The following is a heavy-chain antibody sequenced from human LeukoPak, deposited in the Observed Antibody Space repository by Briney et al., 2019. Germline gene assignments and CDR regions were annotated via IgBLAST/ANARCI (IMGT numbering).Heavy chain of an antibody. J-gene: IGHJ6*03. CDR3: ARTPMGGHFYMDV. V-gene: IGHV1-2*02. D-gene: IGHD1-26*01. CDR1: GYTFTDYH. CDR2: IDPASGGT. Sequence: GASVKVSCKASGYTFTDYHMHWVRQAPGQGLQWMGWIDPASGGTKYAQKFQGRVTMTWDTSMSTAYMALSSLTSDDTAVFFCARTPMGGHFYMDVWGKGTAVIVSS.